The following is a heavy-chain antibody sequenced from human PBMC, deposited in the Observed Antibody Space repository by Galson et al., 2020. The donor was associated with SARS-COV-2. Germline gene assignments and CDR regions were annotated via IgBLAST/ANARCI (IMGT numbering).Heavy chain of an antibody. Sequence: SETLYLTCNVSGGYISDHSDYWSWIRQPDGKGLEWIGRLYTTGSSNYNPSLKSRVTISVDTSKNQFSLELSSVTAADTAVYYCASNFDLWSRGTLVTVSS. CDR1: GGYISDHSDY. J-gene: IGHJ2*01. CDR2: LYTTGSS. V-gene: IGHV4-61*02. CDR3: ASNFDL.